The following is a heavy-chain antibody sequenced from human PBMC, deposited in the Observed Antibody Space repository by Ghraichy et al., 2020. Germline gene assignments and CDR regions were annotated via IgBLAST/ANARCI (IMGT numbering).Heavy chain of an antibody. CDR1: GGSISSYY. D-gene: IGHD1-26*01. CDR3: SYSGSPPGIDY. Sequence: SETLSLTCTVSGGSISSYYWSWIRQPPGKGLEWIGYIYYSGSTNYNPSLKSRVTISVDTSKNQFSLKLSSVTAADTAVYYCSYSGSPPGIDYWGQGTLVTVSS. V-gene: IGHV4-59*01. CDR2: IYYSGST. J-gene: IGHJ4*02.